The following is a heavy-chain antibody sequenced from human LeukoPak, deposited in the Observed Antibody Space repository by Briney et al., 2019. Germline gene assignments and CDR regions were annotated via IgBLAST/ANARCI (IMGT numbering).Heavy chain of an antibody. CDR1: GYTFTSYY. D-gene: IGHD6-13*01. CDR2: INPSGGST. J-gene: IGHJ6*02. V-gene: IGHV1-46*01. Sequence: GASVKVSYKASGYTFTSYYMHWVRQAPGQGLEWMGIINPSGGSTSYARKFQGRVTMTRDTSTSTVYMELSSLRSEDTAVYYCAIPPFSSSWSDYYYYYGMDVWGQGTTVTVSS. CDR3: AIPPFSSSWSDYYYYYGMDV.